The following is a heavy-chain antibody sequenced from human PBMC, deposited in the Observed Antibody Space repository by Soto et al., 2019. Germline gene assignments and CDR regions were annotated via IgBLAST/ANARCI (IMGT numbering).Heavy chain of an antibody. Sequence: SETLSLTCTVSGGSISSYYWSWIRQPPGKGLEWIGYIYYSGSTNYNPSLKSRVTISVDTSKNQFSLKLSSVTAADTAVYYCARVATPKNTHIDYWGQGTLVTVSS. CDR3: ARVATPKNTHIDY. CDR1: GGSISSYY. CDR2: IYYSGST. V-gene: IGHV4-59*01. J-gene: IGHJ4*02. D-gene: IGHD2-2*01.